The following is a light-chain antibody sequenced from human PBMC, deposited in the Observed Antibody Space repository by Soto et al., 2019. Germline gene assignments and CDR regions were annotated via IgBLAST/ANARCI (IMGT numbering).Light chain of an antibody. V-gene: IGLV2-14*01. CDR1: SSDVGGYNY. J-gene: IGLJ2*01. CDR2: EVT. CDR3: NSYTTSSPYVV. Sequence: QSALTQPASVSGSPGQSTTISCTGTSSDVGGYNYVSGYQQHPGKAPKLMIYEVTNRPSGVSDRFSGSKSGNTASLTISGLQAEDEADYYCNSYTTSSPYVVFGGGTQLTVL.